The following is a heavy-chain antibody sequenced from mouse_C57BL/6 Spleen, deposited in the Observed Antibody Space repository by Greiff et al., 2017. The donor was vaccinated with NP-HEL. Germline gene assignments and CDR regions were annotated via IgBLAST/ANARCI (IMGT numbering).Heavy chain of an antibody. D-gene: IGHD6-1*01. V-gene: IGHV1-53*01. J-gene: IGHJ4*01. CDR3: ARASLYYYAMDY. CDR2: INPSNGGT. Sequence: QVQLQQPGTELVKPGASVKLSCKASGYTFTSYWMHWVKQRPGQGLEWIGNINPSNGGTNYNEKLKSKATLTVDKSSSTAYMQLSSLTSEDSAVYYCARASLYYYAMDYWGQGTSVTVSS. CDR1: GYTFTSYW.